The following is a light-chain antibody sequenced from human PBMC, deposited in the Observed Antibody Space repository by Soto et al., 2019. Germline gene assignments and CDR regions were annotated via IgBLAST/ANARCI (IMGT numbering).Light chain of an antibody. Sequence: EIVLTQSPAILSVSPGERATLSCRASQSISRSLAWYQQKPGQAPRLLIHGASTRATDIPDRFSGSGSGTDFTLTISRLEPEDFAVYYCQQYGSSLPWTFGQGTKVDIK. CDR1: QSISRS. CDR3: QQYGSSLPWT. J-gene: IGKJ1*01. V-gene: IGKV3-20*01. CDR2: GAS.